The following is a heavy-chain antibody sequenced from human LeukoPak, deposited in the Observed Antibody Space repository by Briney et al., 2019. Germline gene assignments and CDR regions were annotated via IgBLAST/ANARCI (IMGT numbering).Heavy chain of an antibody. CDR2: MNPNSGNT. J-gene: IGHJ3*02. V-gene: IGHV1-8*01. D-gene: IGHD4-17*01. Sequence: ASVKVSCKASGYTFTSYDINWVRQATGQGLEWMGWMNPNSGNTGYAQKFQGRVTMTRNTSISTAYMELSSLRSEDTAVYHCAIPYGDPTDAFDIWGQGTMVTVSS. CDR3: AIPYGDPTDAFDI. CDR1: GYTFTSYD.